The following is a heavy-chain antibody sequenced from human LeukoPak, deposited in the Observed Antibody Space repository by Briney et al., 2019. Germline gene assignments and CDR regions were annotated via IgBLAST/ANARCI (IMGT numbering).Heavy chain of an antibody. D-gene: IGHD3-9*01. CDR3: ARPAYYDILTGYSHDAFDI. Sequence: PSETLSLTCTVSGGSISSSSYYRGWIRQPPGKGLEWIGSIYYSGSTYYNPSLKSRVTISVDTSKNQFSLKLSSVTAADTAVYYCARPAYYDILTGYSHDAFDIWGQGTMVTVSS. CDR2: IYYSGST. CDR1: GGSISSSSYY. J-gene: IGHJ3*02. V-gene: IGHV4-39*01.